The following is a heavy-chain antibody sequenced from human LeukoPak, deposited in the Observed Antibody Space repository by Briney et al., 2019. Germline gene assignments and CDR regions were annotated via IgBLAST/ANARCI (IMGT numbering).Heavy chain of an antibody. Sequence: LPGGSLRLSCAASGFTVSNNYMSWVRQGPGKGLECVSVIYTGDTPYYADSVKARFTISRDNSKNTVFLQMNSLRVEDSGVYYCVQAPGTGYWGQGTLVTVSS. CDR2: IYTGDTP. V-gene: IGHV3-66*01. CDR1: GFTVSNNY. CDR3: VQAPGTGY. J-gene: IGHJ4*02. D-gene: IGHD1/OR15-1a*01.